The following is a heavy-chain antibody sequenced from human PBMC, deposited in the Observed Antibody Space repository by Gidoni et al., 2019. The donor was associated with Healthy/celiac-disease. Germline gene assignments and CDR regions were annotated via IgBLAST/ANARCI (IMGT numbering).Heavy chain of an antibody. J-gene: IGHJ5*02. Sequence: EVQLVESGGGLVKPGGSLRLSCAASGFTFSNAWMNWVRQAPGKGLEWVVRIKSKSDVGTTDYAAPVKGRFTISRDDSKNTLYLQMNSLTTEDTAVYYCTTTSGQWLVPWGQGTLVTVSS. CDR2: IKSKSDVGTT. CDR1: GFTFSNAW. D-gene: IGHD6-19*01. CDR3: TTTSGQWLVP. V-gene: IGHV3-15*07.